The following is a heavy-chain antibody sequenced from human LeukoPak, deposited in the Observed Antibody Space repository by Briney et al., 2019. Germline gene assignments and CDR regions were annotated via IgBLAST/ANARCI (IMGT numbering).Heavy chain of an antibody. J-gene: IGHJ4*02. Sequence: GGSLRLSCAASGFTFDDYTMHWVRQAPGKGLEWVSLISRDAGRTYYADSVKGRFTISRDNSKNSLYLQMNSLRTEDTALYYCAKADTTLDPFDHWGQGTLVTVSS. D-gene: IGHD5-18*01. CDR2: ISRDAGRT. V-gene: IGHV3-43*01. CDR1: GFTFDDYT. CDR3: AKADTTLDPFDH.